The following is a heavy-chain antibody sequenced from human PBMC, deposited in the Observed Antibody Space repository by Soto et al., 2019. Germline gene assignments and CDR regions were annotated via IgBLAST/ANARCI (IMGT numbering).Heavy chain of an antibody. CDR1: GGTVSNYT. CDR2: IIPILGIE. J-gene: IGHJ5*02. D-gene: IGHD6-13*01. V-gene: IGHV1-69*02. Sequence: GASVKVARKASGGTVSNYTITWVRKAPGQGLEWMGRIIPILGIENYAKKFQGRVTITADKSTSTDYMELSSLRSEDTAVYYCERGAAAAGSNWFDPWGQGTLVTVSS. CDR3: ERGAAAAGSNWFDP.